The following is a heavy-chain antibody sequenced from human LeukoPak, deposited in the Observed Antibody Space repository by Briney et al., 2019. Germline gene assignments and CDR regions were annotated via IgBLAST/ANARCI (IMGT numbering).Heavy chain of an antibody. J-gene: IGHJ3*02. CDR1: GGSISSYY. V-gene: IGHV4-4*07. CDR3: AGSQEPGRGNAFDI. D-gene: IGHD3-10*01. CDR2: IYTSGST. Sequence: PSETLSLTCTVSGGSISSYYWSWIRQPAGKGLEWIGRIYTSGSTNYNPSLKSRVTMSVDTSKNQFSLKLSSVTAADTAVYYCAGSQEPGRGNAFDIWGQGTMVTVSS.